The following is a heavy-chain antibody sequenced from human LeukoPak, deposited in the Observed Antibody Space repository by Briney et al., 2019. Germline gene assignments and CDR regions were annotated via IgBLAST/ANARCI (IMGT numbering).Heavy chain of an antibody. D-gene: IGHD4-17*01. CDR3: AGLSMTTVTTRSY. Sequence: PGGSLRLSCAASGFSFSGYSFHWVRQAPGKGLEWVANIKQDGSEKYYVDSVKGRFTISRDNAKNSLYLQMNCLGAEDTAVYYCAGLSMTTVTTRSYWGQGTLVTVSS. CDR2: IKQDGSEK. CDR1: GFSFSGYS. V-gene: IGHV3-7*01. J-gene: IGHJ4*02.